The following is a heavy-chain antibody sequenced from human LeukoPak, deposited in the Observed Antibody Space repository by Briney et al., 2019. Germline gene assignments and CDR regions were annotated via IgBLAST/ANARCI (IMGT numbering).Heavy chain of an antibody. CDR2: INHSGST. Sequence: SENLSLTCAVYGGSFSGYYWSWIRRPPGKGLEWIGDINHSGSTTYNPSLKTRVTISVDTSKNQFSVKVTSVTAADTAVYYCARGDYCSGGSCYLNYWGQGTLVTVSS. V-gene: IGHV4-34*01. CDR1: GGSFSGYY. J-gene: IGHJ4*02. D-gene: IGHD2-15*01. CDR3: ARGDYCSGGSCYLNY.